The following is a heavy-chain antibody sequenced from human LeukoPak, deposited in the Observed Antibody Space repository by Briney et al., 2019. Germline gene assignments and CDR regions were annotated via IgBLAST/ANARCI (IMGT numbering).Heavy chain of an antibody. Sequence: GGSLRLSCAASGFTFSSYWMSWVRQAPGKGLEWVANIKQDGSEKYYVDSVKGRFTISRDNAKNSLYLQMNSLRAEDTAVYYCARASHDYGALLDAFDIWAQGTMVPVSS. CDR1: GFTFSSYW. J-gene: IGHJ3*02. V-gene: IGHV3-7*01. CDR2: IKQDGSEK. CDR3: ARASHDYGALLDAFDI. D-gene: IGHD4-17*01.